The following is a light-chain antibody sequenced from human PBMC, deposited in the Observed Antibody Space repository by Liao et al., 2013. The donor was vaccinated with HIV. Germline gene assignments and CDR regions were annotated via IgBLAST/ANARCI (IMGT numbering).Light chain of an antibody. V-gene: IGLV3-21*01. CDR1: NIGSKS. CDR2: QDR. Sequence: SYELTQPPSVSVAPGKTARITCGGNNIGSKSVHWYQQKAGQSPALVIYQDRKRPSGIPERFSGSNSGNTATLTISGTQAMDEADYYCQAWDSSTAHYVFGTGTKVTVL. CDR3: QAWDSSTAHYV. J-gene: IGLJ1*01.